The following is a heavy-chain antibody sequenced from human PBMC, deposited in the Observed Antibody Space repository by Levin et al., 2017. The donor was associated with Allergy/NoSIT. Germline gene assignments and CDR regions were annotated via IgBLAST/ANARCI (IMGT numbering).Heavy chain of an antibody. J-gene: IGHJ4*02. D-gene: IGHD2-8*01. CDR2: IYYSGST. CDR3: ARYLNRYCTNGVCSDSYYFDY. CDR1: GGSISSYY. Sequence: PGGSLRLSCTVSGGSISSYYWSWIRQPPGKGLEWIGYIYYSGSTNYNPSLKSRVTISVDTSKNQFSLKLSSVTAADTAVYYCARYLNRYCTNGVCSDSYYFDYWGQGTLVTVSS. V-gene: IGHV4-59*01.